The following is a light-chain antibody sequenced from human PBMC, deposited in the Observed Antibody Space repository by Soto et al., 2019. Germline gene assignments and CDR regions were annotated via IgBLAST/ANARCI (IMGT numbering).Light chain of an antibody. Sequence: EIVMTQSPATTSVSPGERATLSCRASQSVRSKLAWYQQKPGQAPRLLIYGASTRATGIPARFSGSVSGTEFTLTVSSLQPADFAVYYGQQYKNWPTITFGQGTRLEIK. CDR2: GAS. CDR3: QQYKNWPTIT. CDR1: QSVRSK. V-gene: IGKV3-15*01. J-gene: IGKJ5*01.